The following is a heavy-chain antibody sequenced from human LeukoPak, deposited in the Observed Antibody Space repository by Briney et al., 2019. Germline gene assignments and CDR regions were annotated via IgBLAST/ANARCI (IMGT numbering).Heavy chain of an antibody. CDR3: ARVGEEVLLWFGEHYGMDV. CDR2: TSAYNGNT. Sequence: ASVKVSCKASGYTFTSYGISWVRQVPGQGLEWMGWTSAYNGNTNYAQKLRGRVTMTTDTSTSTAYMELRSLRSDDTAVYYCARVGEEVLLWFGEHYGMDVWGQGTTVTVSS. CDR1: GYTFTSYG. V-gene: IGHV1-18*01. D-gene: IGHD3-10*01. J-gene: IGHJ6*02.